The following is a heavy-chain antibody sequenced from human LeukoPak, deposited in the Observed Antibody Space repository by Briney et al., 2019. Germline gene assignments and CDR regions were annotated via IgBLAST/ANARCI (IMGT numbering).Heavy chain of an antibody. V-gene: IGHV1-8*03. CDR1: GGTFSSYD. CDR2: MNPNSGNT. J-gene: IGHJ6*03. D-gene: IGHD3-10*01. CDR3: ARGSLRLLWFGELLDSRYYYMDV. Sequence: ASVKVSCKASGGTFSSYDINWVRQATGQGLEWMGWMNPNSGNTGYAQKFQGRVTITRNTSISTAYVELSSLRSEDTAVYYCARGSLRLLWFGELLDSRYYYMDVWGKGTTVTVSS.